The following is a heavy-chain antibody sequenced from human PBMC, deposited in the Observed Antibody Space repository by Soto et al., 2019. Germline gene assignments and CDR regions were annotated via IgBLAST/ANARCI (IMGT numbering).Heavy chain of an antibody. CDR3: ARGIAARVHSEYYFDY. J-gene: IGHJ4*02. Sequence: GGSLRLSCAASGFTVSSNYMSWVRQAPGKGLEWVSVIYSGGSTYYADSVKGRFTISRDNSKNTLYLQMNSLRAEDTAVYYCARGIAARVHSEYYFDYWGQGTLVTVSS. D-gene: IGHD6-6*01. CDR1: GFTVSSNY. V-gene: IGHV3-66*01. CDR2: IYSGGST.